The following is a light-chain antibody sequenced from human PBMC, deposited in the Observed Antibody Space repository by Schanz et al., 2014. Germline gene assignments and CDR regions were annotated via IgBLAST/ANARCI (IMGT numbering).Light chain of an antibody. Sequence: VMTQSPATLSVSPGESATLSCRASQSVSSNLAWYQQKPGQAPRLLIHYASARATGTPDRFSGSGSGTDFTLTINRLEAEDFAVYYCQQYVESPGTFGQGTRLEI. CDR1: QSVSSN. J-gene: IGKJ1*01. V-gene: IGKV3D-15*01. CDR2: YAS. CDR3: QQYVESPGT.